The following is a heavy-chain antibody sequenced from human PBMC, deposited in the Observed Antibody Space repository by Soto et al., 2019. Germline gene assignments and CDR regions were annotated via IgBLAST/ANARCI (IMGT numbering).Heavy chain of an antibody. D-gene: IGHD5-12*01. CDR3: ARDQVTDGYNSDYFVY. Sequence: QVHLVESGGGVVQPGRSLRLSCAASGFTFSIYAIHWVRQAPGKGLEWVAVISYDGSKKYYADSVQGRFTISRDNSKNTLYLQINSLRAEDTAVYYCARDQVTDGYNSDYFVYWGQGTLVTVSS. J-gene: IGHJ4*02. CDR2: ISYDGSKK. CDR1: GFTFSIYA. V-gene: IGHV3-30-3*01.